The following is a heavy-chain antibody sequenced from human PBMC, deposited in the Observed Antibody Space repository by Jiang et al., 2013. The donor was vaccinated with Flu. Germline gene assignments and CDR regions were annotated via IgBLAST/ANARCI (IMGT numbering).Heavy chain of an antibody. V-gene: IGHV4-59*02. CDR3: AGGHDFWTPSW. D-gene: IGHD3-3*01. J-gene: IGHJ4*02. CDR2: IYWVGGT. CDR1: GDSVTNYY. Sequence: LLKPSETLSLTCSVSGDSVTNYYWSWIRQTPGKGLEWIGYIYWVGGTEYNPSLKSRVTISVDMSKNQFSLKVTSVTAADTALYYCAGGHDFWTPSWWGQGTLVTVSS.